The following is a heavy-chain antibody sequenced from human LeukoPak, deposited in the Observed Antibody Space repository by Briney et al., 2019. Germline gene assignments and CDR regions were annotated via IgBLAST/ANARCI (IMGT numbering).Heavy chain of an antibody. V-gene: IGHV4-39*01. CDR3: ARHENYFNY. Sequence: SETLSLTCTVSGDSISSSYYYWGWIRQPPGKGLEWIGSIYYSGSTDYNPSLKSRVTISVDTSKNQFSLKLSSVTAADTAMYYCARHENYFNYWGQGTLVTVSS. J-gene: IGHJ4*02. CDR1: GDSISSSYYY. CDR2: IYYSGST.